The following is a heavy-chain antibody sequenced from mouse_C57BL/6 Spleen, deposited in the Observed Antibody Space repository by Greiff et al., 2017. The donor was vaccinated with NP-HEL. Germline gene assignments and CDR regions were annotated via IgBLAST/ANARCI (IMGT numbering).Heavy chain of an antibody. J-gene: IGHJ4*01. Sequence: VQLQQSGPELVKPGASVKISCKASGYAFSSSWMNWVKQRPGKGLEWIGRIYPGDGDTNYNGKFKGKATLTADKSSSTAYMQLSSLTSEESAVYFCARITTVVADAMDYWGQGTSVTVSS. CDR1: GYAFSSSW. CDR3: ARITTVVADAMDY. V-gene: IGHV1-82*01. CDR2: IYPGDGDT. D-gene: IGHD1-1*01.